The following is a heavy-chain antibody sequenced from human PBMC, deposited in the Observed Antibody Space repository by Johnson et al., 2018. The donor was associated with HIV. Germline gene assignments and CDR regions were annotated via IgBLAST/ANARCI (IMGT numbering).Heavy chain of an antibody. Sequence: QMQLVESGGGVVQPGRSLRLSCAASGFTFSTYDMAWVRQAPGKGLEWVSLISYDGTNKYYANSVKGRFTISRDNSKNTLYLQMNSLRAEDTALYYCARDRGSSRDALDVWGQGTMVTVSS. V-gene: IGHV3-30*03. CDR3: ARDRGSSRDALDV. CDR1: GFTFSTYD. D-gene: IGHD6-19*01. J-gene: IGHJ3*01. CDR2: ISYDGTNK.